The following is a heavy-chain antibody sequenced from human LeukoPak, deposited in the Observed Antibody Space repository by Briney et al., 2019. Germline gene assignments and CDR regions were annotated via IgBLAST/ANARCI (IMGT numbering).Heavy chain of an antibody. J-gene: IGHJ6*02. Sequence: ASVKVSSKASEYTFSSYSIHWVRQAPGQKLEWTGWINAGKGNTKYSQKLQGRVTITGDTSASTAYMELSSLRSEDTAVCYCARGSCSSTSCFMDVWGQGTTVTVSS. V-gene: IGHV1-3*01. CDR1: EYTFSSYS. D-gene: IGHD2-2*01. CDR3: ARGSCSSTSCFMDV. CDR2: INAGKGNT.